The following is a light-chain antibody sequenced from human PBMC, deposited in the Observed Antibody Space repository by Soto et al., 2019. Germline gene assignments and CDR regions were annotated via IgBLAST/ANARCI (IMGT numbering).Light chain of an antibody. V-gene: IGKV3-11*01. CDR2: DAS. Sequence: EIVLTQSPATLSLSPGERATLSCRASQRVSSYLAWYQQKPGQAPRLLIYDASNRATGIPARFSGSGSGTYFTLTISSLEPEDFAVYYCQQSSNWPPITFGQGTRLEIK. J-gene: IGKJ5*01. CDR3: QQSSNWPPIT. CDR1: QRVSSY.